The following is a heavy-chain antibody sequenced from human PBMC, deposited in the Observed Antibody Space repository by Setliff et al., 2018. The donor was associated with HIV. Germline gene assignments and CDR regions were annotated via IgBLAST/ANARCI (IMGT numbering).Heavy chain of an antibody. D-gene: IGHD7-27*01. CDR2: IWDDGNNQ. Sequence: GESLRLSCATSGFTFSTSGMHWVRQAPGKGLEWVALIWDDGNNQYYTDSVKGRFTISRDNSKDTLYLQMNSLRVEDTAVYYCAKDSLIGVGMDVWGQGTTVTVSS. J-gene: IGHJ6*02. V-gene: IGHV3-33*06. CDR1: GFTFSTSG. CDR3: AKDSLIGVGMDV.